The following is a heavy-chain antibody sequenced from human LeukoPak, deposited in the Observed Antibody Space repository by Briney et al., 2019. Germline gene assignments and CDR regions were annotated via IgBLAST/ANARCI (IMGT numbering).Heavy chain of an antibody. V-gene: IGHV3-23*01. CDR3: ARPPSITNPYYGMDV. CDR1: GFMFSTYA. CDR2: INTDGST. J-gene: IGHJ6*02. D-gene: IGHD3-3*01. Sequence: PGGSLRLSCATSGFMFSTYAMSWVRQAPGKGLEWVSGINTDGSTHYADSVKGRFTVSRDNAKNSLCLQMNSLRVEDTAVYYCARPPSITNPYYGMDVWGQGTTVTVSS.